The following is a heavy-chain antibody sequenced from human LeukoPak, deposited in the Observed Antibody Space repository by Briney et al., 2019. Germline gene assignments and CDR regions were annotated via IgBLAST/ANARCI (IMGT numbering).Heavy chain of an antibody. CDR2: IRYDGSNQ. D-gene: IGHD4-17*01. V-gene: IGHV3-30*02. Sequence: GGSLRLSCAASGFTFSSYGLHWVRQAPGKGLEWVTFIRYDGSNQYYADSVKGRFAISRDNSKNTLSLQMNSLRAEDTAVYYCAKGHDYGDSSFDYWGQGTLVTVSS. CDR1: GFTFSSYG. CDR3: AKGHDYGDSSFDY. J-gene: IGHJ4*02.